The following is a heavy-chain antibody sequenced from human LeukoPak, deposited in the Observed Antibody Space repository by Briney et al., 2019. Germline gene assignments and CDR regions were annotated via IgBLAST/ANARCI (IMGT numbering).Heavy chain of an antibody. Sequence: GGSLRLSCAASGFTFSSHRMSWVRQAPGKGLEWLAFIWYDEITKNYADSVKGRFTISRDNSKNTLYVQLNSLRPDDTAVYYCAKDSSDYYFDYWGQGTLVTVSS. J-gene: IGHJ4*02. D-gene: IGHD3-22*01. V-gene: IGHV3-30*02. CDR3: AKDSSDYYFDY. CDR1: GFTFSSHR. CDR2: IWYDEITK.